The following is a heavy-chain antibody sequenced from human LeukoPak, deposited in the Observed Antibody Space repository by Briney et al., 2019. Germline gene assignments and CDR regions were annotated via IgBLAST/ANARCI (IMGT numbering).Heavy chain of an antibody. V-gene: IGHV1-69*13. CDR2: IIPIFGTA. CDR3: ARGRYGSGSYHY. Sequence: ASVKVSCKASGGTFSSYAISWVRQAPGQGLEWMGGIIPIFGTANYAQKFQGRVTITADESTSTAYMELSSLRSEDTAVYYCARGRYGSGSYHYWGQGTLVTVSS. CDR1: GGTFSSYA. J-gene: IGHJ4*02. D-gene: IGHD3-10*01.